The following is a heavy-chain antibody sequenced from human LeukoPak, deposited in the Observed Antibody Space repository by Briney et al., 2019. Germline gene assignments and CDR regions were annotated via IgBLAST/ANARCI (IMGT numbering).Heavy chain of an antibody. CDR3: ARDNTVTHDGWFDP. CDR2: TYYSGST. D-gene: IGHD4-11*01. CDR1: GGSISSYY. J-gene: IGHJ5*02. V-gene: IGHV4-59*01. Sequence: PSETLSLTCTVSGGSISSYYWSWIRQPPGKGLEWIGYTYYSGSTNYNPSLKSRVTISVDTSKNQFSLKLSSVTAADTAVYYCARDNTVTHDGWFDPWGQGTLVTVSS.